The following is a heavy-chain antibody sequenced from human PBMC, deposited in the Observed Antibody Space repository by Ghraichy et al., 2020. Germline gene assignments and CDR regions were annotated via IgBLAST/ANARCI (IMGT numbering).Heavy chain of an antibody. Sequence: SETLSLTCTVSGGSISSSSYYWGWIRQPPGKGLEWIGSIYYSGSTYYNPSLKSRVTISVDTSKNQFSLKLSSVTAADTAVYYCARSADVDTAFAYWGQGTLVTVSS. J-gene: IGHJ4*02. CDR1: GGSISSSSYY. CDR3: ARSADVDTAFAY. V-gene: IGHV4-39*01. D-gene: IGHD5-18*01. CDR2: IYYSGST.